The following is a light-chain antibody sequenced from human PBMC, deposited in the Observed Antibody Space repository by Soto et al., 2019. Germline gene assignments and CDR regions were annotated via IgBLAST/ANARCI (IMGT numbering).Light chain of an antibody. CDR2: KVS. V-gene: IGKV1-5*03. J-gene: IGKJ1*01. CDR1: QSLNDW. Sequence: DIQMTQSPSTLSASVGDRVTITCRASQSLNDWLAWFQQKPGKAPNLLIYKVSNLESGVPSRFSGSGSGTEFTLTISSLQPDDFATYYCQQYNGYSCAFGQGTKVEIK. CDR3: QQYNGYSCA.